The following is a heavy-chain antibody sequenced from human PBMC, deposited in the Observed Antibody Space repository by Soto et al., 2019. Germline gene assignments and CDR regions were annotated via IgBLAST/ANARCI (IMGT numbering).Heavy chain of an antibody. CDR2: MNPNSANT. Sequence: QVQLVQSGAEVKKPGASVKVSCKASGYTFTSYDINWVRQATGQGLEWMGWMNPNSANTGYAQEFQGRVTMTRNTSIRTAYTGLCMLSSVDTAVYYCARDGVGGMEVWCQGTTVSVPS. V-gene: IGHV1-8*01. J-gene: IGHJ6*02. D-gene: IGHD3-10*01. CDR3: ARDGVGGMEV. CDR1: GYTFTSYD.